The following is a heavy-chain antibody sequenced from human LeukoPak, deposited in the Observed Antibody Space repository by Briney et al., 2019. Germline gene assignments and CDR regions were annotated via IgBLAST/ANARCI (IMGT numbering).Heavy chain of an antibody. CDR1: GYTFTSYG. V-gene: IGHV1-18*01. Sequence: ASVKVSCKASGYTFTSYGISWVRQAPGQGLEWMGWISAYNGNTNYAQKLQGRVTMTTDTSTSTAYMELSSLRSEDTAVYYCAREYAGGNSFHVIFHIWGQGTMVSVSS. J-gene: IGHJ3*02. CDR3: AREYAGGNSFHVIFHI. D-gene: IGHD4-23*01. CDR2: ISAYNGNT.